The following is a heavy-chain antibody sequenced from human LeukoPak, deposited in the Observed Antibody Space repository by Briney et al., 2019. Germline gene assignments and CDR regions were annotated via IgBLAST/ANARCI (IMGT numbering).Heavy chain of an antibody. Sequence: SETLSLTCAVYGGSFSGYYWGWIRQPPGKGLEWIGGIYHSGSTYYNPSLKSRVTIAVETSKNQFSLKLSSVTAADKAVYYCARSCRILDIVATIRARLGGNGFDIWGQGTMVTVSS. D-gene: IGHD5-12*01. CDR2: IYHSGST. J-gene: IGHJ3*02. CDR1: GGSFSGYY. CDR3: ARSCRILDIVATIRARLGGNGFDI. V-gene: IGHV4-34*01.